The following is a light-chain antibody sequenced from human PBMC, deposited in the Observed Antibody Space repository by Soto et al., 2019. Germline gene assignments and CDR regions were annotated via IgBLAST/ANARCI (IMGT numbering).Light chain of an antibody. CDR3: QQLNSAPFT. CDR1: QSISSY. J-gene: IGKJ4*01. Sequence: DIQMTQSPSSLSASVGDRVTITCRASQSISSYLNWYQQKLGKPPKLLIYAASSLQSGVPSRFSGSGSGTDFTLTISSLQPEDFATYYCQQLNSAPFTFGGGTKVDIK. CDR2: AAS. V-gene: IGKV1-39*01.